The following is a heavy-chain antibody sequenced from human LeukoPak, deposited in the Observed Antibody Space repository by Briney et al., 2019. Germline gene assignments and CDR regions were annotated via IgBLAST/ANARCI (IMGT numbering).Heavy chain of an antibody. Sequence: ASVKVSCKASGSTFTGYYMHWLRQAPGQGLEWMGWINPNDGDTNYAQRFQGRITMTTDTSISTAYMELSRLRSDDTAVYYCANQEWDPEMTPVTIIDLWGQGTLVTVSS. V-gene: IGHV1-2*02. CDR3: ANQEWDPEMTPVTIIDL. CDR2: INPNDGDT. CDR1: GSTFTGYY. D-gene: IGHD5-24*01. J-gene: IGHJ4*02.